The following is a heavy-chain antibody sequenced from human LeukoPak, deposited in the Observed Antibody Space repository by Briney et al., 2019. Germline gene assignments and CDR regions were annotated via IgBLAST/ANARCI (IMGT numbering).Heavy chain of an antibody. CDR1: GFTFGDYA. Sequence: GGSLRLSCTASGFTFGDYAMSWVRQAPGKGLEWVGFIGSEAYGCTQEYAGSVKGRFTISRDESQSLAYLQKNSLKTEDTAVYYCTSRGYSDHILFHYWCQGTLVTVSS. CDR2: IGSEAYGCTQ. J-gene: IGHJ4*02. V-gene: IGHV3-49*04. CDR3: TSRGYSDHILFHY. D-gene: IGHD5-12*01.